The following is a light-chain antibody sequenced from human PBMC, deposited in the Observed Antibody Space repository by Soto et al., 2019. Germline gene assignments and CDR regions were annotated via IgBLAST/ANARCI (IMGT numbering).Light chain of an antibody. J-gene: IGKJ1*01. CDR1: QGMGNR. CDR2: DVS. Sequence: DIQMTQSPSSLSASVGDRVTITCRASQGMGNRLAWYQQKPGEAPKRLVYDVSSLQSGVPSRFSGSGSGTEFTLTINSLQPEDFATYYCLQHNGYPWTFGQGTKVEIK. CDR3: LQHNGYPWT. V-gene: IGKV1-17*01.